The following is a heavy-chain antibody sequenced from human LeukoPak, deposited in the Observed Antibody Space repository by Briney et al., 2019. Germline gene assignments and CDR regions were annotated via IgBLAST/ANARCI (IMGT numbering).Heavy chain of an antibody. J-gene: IGHJ4*02. Sequence: GGSLRLSRALSGITLSNYGMSWARQPPGKGLEWVAVISDSGGNRNYAHSVKGRFTISRGKRTNTLYLHMNSLSAEDTAVYFCAKRGVVIRVILVGFHKEYYYFDCWGQGALVTVSS. D-gene: IGHD3-22*01. CDR1: GITLSNYG. V-gene: IGHV3-23*01. CDR2: ISDSGGNR. CDR3: AKRGVVIRVILVGFHKEYYYFDC.